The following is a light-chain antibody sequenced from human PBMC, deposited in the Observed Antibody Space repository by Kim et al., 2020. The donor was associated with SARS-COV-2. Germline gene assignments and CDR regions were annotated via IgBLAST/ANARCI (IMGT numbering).Light chain of an antibody. J-gene: IGKJ2*01. CDR1: QSVSSSY. V-gene: IGKV3-20*01. CDR2: GAS. CDR3: QQYGDSPYT. Sequence: SPGERASLPCRARQSVSSSYLSWYQQKPGQAPRLLIYGASSRATGIPDRFSGSGSGTDFTLTVSRLEPEDFVVYYCQQYGDSPYTFGQGTKLEI.